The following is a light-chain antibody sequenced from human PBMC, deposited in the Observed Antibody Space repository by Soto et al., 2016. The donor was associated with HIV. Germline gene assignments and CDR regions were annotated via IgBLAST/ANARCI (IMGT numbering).Light chain of an antibody. CDR1: NIGSKT. J-gene: IGLJ2*01. CDR2: DDG. CDR3: QVWDTSSDHVV. V-gene: IGLV3-21*01. Sequence: SYELTQPLSVSVAPGKTAKIPCAGDNIGSKTVDWYQQKPGQAPVLVVYDDGDQPSGIPERFSGSNSANTATLTIGGVEAGDEADYYCQVWDTSSDHVVFGGGTKLTVL.